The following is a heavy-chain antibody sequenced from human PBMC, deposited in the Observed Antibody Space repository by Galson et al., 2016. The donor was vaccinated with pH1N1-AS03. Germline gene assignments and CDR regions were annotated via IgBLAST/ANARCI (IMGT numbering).Heavy chain of an antibody. D-gene: IGHD5-12*01. J-gene: IGHJ6*02. V-gene: IGHV1-46*01. Sequence: SVKVSCKASGYTFTAHYIHWVRQAPGQGLEWMGMINPSDGKPNYAQNFQGRVTVTRDTSTSTVYMQLSSLRSEDTAVYYCARGPTRVATIKGQTYGLDVWGQGTTVTVSS. CDR2: INPSDGKP. CDR3: ARGPTRVATIKGQTYGLDV. CDR1: GYTFTAHY.